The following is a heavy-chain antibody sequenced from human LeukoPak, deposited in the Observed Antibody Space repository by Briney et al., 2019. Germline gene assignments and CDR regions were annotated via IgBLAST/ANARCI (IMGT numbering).Heavy chain of an antibody. J-gene: IGHJ4*02. D-gene: IGHD5-12*01. CDR1: GSTFSDYS. CDR2: INSRGSYV. V-gene: IGHV3-21*01. CDR3: ARDRVVAPYYFDY. Sequence: GGSLRLSCAGSGSTFSDYSMHWVRQAPGRGLEWVSSINSRGSYVYYGDSVKGRFTISRDNAKNSLYLQMNSLRAEDTAVYYCARDRVVAPYYFDYWGQGTLVTVSS.